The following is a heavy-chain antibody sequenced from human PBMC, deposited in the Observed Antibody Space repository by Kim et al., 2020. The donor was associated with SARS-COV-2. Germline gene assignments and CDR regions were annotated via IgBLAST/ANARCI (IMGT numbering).Heavy chain of an antibody. Sequence: GESLKISCKGSGYNFTTYWIVWVRQMSGKGLEWMGIIYPGDSETRYSPSFQCQVTISADKSTSTAYLQWNSLKASDTAMYYCARRGYGDYLGKGFDSWGQGTLVTVSS. CDR3: ARRGYGDYLGKGFDS. CDR2: IYPGDSET. J-gene: IGHJ4*02. V-gene: IGHV5-51*01. D-gene: IGHD4-17*01. CDR1: GYNFTTYW.